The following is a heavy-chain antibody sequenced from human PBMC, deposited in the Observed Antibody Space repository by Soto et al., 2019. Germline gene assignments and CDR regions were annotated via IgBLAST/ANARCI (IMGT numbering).Heavy chain of an antibody. J-gene: IGHJ4*02. V-gene: IGHV4-4*02. CDR3: ARNIAVPRTRGFDY. CDR1: GGSITTNW. CDR2: IYHSGTT. Sequence: VHLQESGPGLVKPSGTLSLTCAVSGGSITTNWWSWVRQPPGKGLEGIGEIYHSGTTNDNPSVRGRVTISVDKSNNQVSLKLNSVTAEDSDIYYCARNIAVPRTRGFDYWGQGTLVAVSS. D-gene: IGHD6-19*01.